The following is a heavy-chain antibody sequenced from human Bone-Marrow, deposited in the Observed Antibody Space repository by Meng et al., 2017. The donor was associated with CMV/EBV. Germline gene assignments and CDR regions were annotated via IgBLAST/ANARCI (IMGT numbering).Heavy chain of an antibody. CDR1: FTFSSYS. V-gene: IGHV3-21*01. J-gene: IGHJ4*02. CDR3: ARDVIGYCTNGVCYPDY. CDR2: ISSSSSYI. Sequence: FTFSSYSMNWVCQAPGKGLEWVSSISSSSSYIYYADSVKGRFTISRDNAKNSLYLQMNSLRAEDTAVYYCARDVIGYCTNGVCYPDYWGQGTLVTVSS. D-gene: IGHD2-8*01.